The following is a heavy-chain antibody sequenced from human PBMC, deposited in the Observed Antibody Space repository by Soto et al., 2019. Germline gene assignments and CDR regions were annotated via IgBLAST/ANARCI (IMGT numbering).Heavy chain of an antibody. J-gene: IGHJ6*02. D-gene: IGHD4-17*01. CDR2: INAGNGNT. CDR3: ARDNYGDYTINYYFYGMDV. V-gene: IGHV1-3*01. Sequence: ASVKVSCKASGYTFTSYAMHWVRQAPGQRLEWMGWINAGNGNTKYSQKFQGRVTITRDTSTSTAYMELRSLRSDDTAVYYCARDNYGDYTINYYFYGMDVWGQGTTVTVSS. CDR1: GYTFTSYA.